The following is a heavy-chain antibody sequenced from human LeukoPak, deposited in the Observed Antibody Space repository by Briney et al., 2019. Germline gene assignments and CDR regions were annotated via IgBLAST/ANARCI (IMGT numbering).Heavy chain of an antibody. Sequence: SETLSLTCAVYGGSFSGYYWSWIRQPPGKGLEWIGEINHSGSINYNPSLKSRATISGDKSKNQFSLKLSSVTAADTAVYYCARDRGTWNDDGFDYWGQGTLVTVSS. CDR1: GGSFSGYY. V-gene: IGHV4-34*01. CDR2: INHSGSI. CDR3: ARDRGTWNDDGFDY. D-gene: IGHD1-1*01. J-gene: IGHJ4*02.